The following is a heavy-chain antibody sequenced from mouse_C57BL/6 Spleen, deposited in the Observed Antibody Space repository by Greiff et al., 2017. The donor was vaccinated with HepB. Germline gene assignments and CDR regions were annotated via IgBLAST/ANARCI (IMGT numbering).Heavy chain of an antibody. CDR2: INPNNGGT. Sequence: VQLQQSGPELVKPGASVKMSCKASGYTFTDYNMHWVKQSHGKSLEWIGYINPNNGGTSYNQKFKGKATLTVNKSSSTAYMELRSLTSEDSAVYYCARGGGDLYYFDYWGQGTTLTVSS. CDR1: GYTFTDYN. V-gene: IGHV1-22*01. CDR3: ARGGGDLYYFDY. J-gene: IGHJ2*01.